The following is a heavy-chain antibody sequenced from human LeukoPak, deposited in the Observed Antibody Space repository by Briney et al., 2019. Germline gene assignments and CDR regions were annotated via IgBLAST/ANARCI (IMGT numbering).Heavy chain of an antibody. CDR3: AGDRRYYYDNSGYPDY. J-gene: IGHJ4*02. D-gene: IGHD3-22*01. CDR2: IYHSGST. Sequence: SETLSLTCTVSGGSISSGGYYWSWIRQPPGKGLEWIGYIYHSGSTYYNPSLKSRVTISVDTSKNQFSLKLSSVTAADTAVYYCAGDRRYYYDNSGYPDYWGQGTLVTVSS. V-gene: IGHV4-30-2*01. CDR1: GGSISSGGYY.